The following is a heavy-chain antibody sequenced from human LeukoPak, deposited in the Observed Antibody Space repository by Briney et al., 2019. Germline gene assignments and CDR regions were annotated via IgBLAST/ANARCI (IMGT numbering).Heavy chain of an antibody. Sequence: GESLKISCKGSGYSFTSYWIGWVRQMPGKGLEWMGIIYPGDSDTRYSPSFQGQVTISADKSISTAYLQWSSLKASDTAMYYCARLYLVGYNCNDDVGAFDIWGQGTMVTVSS. D-gene: IGHD1-1*01. CDR3: ARLYLVGYNCNDDVGAFDI. V-gene: IGHV5-51*01. CDR1: GYSFTSYW. CDR2: IYPGDSDT. J-gene: IGHJ3*02.